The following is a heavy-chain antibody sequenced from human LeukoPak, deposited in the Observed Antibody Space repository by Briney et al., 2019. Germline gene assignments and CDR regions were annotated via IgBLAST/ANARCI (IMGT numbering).Heavy chain of an antibody. CDR2: IRSKTYGGAI. CDR1: GFFFGAYA. Sequence: GGSLRLSCTTSGFFFGAYAMSWFCQAPGKGLEWVGFIRSKTYGGAIEYAASVKGRFTISRDDSKGIAYLQMNSLKTEDTAVYYCARDQLGGDPDDYYYYYMDVWGKGTTVTVSS. J-gene: IGHJ6*03. D-gene: IGHD4-17*01. V-gene: IGHV3-49*03. CDR3: ARDQLGGDPDDYYYYYMDV.